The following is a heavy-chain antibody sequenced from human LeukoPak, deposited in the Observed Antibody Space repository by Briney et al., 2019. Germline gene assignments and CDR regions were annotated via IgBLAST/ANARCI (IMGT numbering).Heavy chain of an antibody. V-gene: IGHV4-59*01. CDR1: SGSISRYY. CDR2: IYYSGST. Sequence: SETLSLTCTVSSGSISRYYWSWIRQPPGKGLEWIGYIYYSGSTNYNPSLKSRVTISVDTSENQFSLNVSSVTAAGTAVYYCARHNSGYDYPLDYWGQGTLVTVSS. J-gene: IGHJ4*02. CDR3: ARHNSGYDYPLDY. D-gene: IGHD5-12*01.